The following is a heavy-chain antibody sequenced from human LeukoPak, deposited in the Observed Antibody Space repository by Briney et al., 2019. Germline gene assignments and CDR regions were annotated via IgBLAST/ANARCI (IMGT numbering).Heavy chain of an antibody. V-gene: IGHV3-23*01. CDR2: ISGSGGST. CDR3: AKRIFDYGDYGGFDY. D-gene: IGHD4-17*01. CDR1: GFTFSSYA. J-gene: IGHJ4*02. Sequence: GGSLRLSCAASGFTFSSYAMSWVRQAPGKGLEWVSAISGSGGSTYYADSVKGRFTISRDNSKNTLYLQMNSLRAEDTAVYYSAKRIFDYGDYGGFDYWGQGTLVTVSS.